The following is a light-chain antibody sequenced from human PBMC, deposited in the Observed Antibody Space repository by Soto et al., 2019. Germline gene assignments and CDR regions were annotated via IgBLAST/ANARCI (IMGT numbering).Light chain of an antibody. CDR2: DAS. V-gene: IGKV3-11*01. CDR1: QNVSSY. Sequence: EIVLTQSPGTLSLSPGERATLSCRASQNVSSYLAWYQQKPGQAPRLLIYDASTRATGISARFSGSGSGTDFTLTISSLEPEDFAVYYCQQRSNWPVTFGQGTKVDIK. CDR3: QQRSNWPVT. J-gene: IGKJ1*01.